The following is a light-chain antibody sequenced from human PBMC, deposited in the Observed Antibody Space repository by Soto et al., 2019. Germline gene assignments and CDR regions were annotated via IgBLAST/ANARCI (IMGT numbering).Light chain of an antibody. Sequence: QSALTQPASVSGSPGQSITISFTGTSSDIGAYNFVSWYQQHPGKAPKLMLYDVNIRPSGVSNRFSGSKSGNTASLTISGLQAEDEADYYCTSWTTSTTMIFGGGTKPAVL. V-gene: IGLV2-14*03. CDR2: DVN. J-gene: IGLJ2*01. CDR1: SSDIGAYNF. CDR3: TSWTTSTTMI.